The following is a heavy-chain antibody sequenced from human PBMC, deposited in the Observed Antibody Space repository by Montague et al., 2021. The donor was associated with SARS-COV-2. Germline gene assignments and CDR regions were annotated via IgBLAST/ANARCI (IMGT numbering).Heavy chain of an antibody. CDR3: ARHEGQWLRLYPYYFDY. Sequence: SETLSLTCTVSGGSISSSSYYWGWIRQPPGKGLEWIGSIYYSGSTYYNPSLKSRVTISVDTSKNQFSLKLSSVTAADTAVCYCARHEGQWLRLYPYYFDYWGQGTLVTVSS. CDR2: IYYSGST. CDR1: GGSISSSSYY. J-gene: IGHJ4*02. D-gene: IGHD5-12*01. V-gene: IGHV4-39*01.